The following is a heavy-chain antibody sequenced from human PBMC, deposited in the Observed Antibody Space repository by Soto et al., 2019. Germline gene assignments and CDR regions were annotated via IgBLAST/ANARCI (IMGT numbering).Heavy chain of an antibody. J-gene: IGHJ4*02. CDR3: ALPDYSSGYFDY. D-gene: IGHD6-19*01. CDR2: ISPILGIA. Sequence: ASVKVSCKASGYTFTSYGISWVRQAPGQGLEWMGRISPILGIANYAQKFQGRVTITADKSTSTAYMELSSLRSEDTAVYYCALPDYSSGYFDYWGQGTLVTVSS. V-gene: IGHV1-69*04. CDR1: GYTFTSYG.